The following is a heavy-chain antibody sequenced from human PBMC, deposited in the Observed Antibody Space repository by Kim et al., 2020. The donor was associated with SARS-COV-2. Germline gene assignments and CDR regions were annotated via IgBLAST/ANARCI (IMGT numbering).Heavy chain of an antibody. V-gene: IGHV3-43*01. D-gene: IGHD6-19*01. CDR1: GFTFDDYT. CDR2: ISWYGTST. Sequence: GGSLRLSCVASGFTFDDYTMHWVRQAPGQGLERVSLISWYGTSTYYADSVKGRFTISRDNSKNYLYLQMNSLRSEDTALYYCAKDKRSGWYYYYFDYWGQGTLVTVSS. J-gene: IGHJ4*02. CDR3: AKDKRSGWYYYYFDY.